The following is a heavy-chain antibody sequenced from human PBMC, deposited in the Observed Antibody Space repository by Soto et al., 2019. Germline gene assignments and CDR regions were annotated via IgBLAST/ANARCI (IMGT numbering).Heavy chain of an antibody. D-gene: IGHD3-3*02. CDR1: GGSISSSSYY. J-gene: IGHJ5*02. CDR3: ASPKIAFYNWFDP. V-gene: IGHV4-39*01. CDR2: IYYSGST. Sequence: SETLSLTCTVSGGSISSSSYYWGWIRQPPGKGLEWIGSIYYSGSTYYKPSLKSRVTISVDTSKNQFSLKLSSVTAADTAVYYCASPKIAFYNWFDPWGQGTLVTASS.